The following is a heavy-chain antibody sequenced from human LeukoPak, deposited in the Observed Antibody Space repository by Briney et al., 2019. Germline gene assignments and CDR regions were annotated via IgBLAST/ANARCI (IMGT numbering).Heavy chain of an antibody. CDR2: IIPIFGTA. CDR3: ARSGDWSDAFDI. Sequence: ASVKVSCKASGGTFSSYAISWVRQAPGQGLEWMGGIIPIFGTANYAQKFQGRVTITADKSTSTAYMELSSLRSEDTAVYYCARSGDWSDAFDIWGQGTMVTVSS. CDR1: GGTFSSYA. V-gene: IGHV1-69*06. J-gene: IGHJ3*02. D-gene: IGHD2-21*02.